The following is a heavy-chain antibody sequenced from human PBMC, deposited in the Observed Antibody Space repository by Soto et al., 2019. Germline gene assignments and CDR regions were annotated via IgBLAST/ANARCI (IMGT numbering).Heavy chain of an antibody. Sequence: PGGSLRLSCGASGFTFSSYGMHSVRQAPGKGLEWVAVISYDGSNKYYADSVKGRFTISRDNSKNTLYLQMNSLRAEDTAVYYCAKDRYCSGGSCYYYYGMDVWGQGTTVTVSS. D-gene: IGHD2-15*01. CDR2: ISYDGSNK. V-gene: IGHV3-30*18. J-gene: IGHJ6*02. CDR1: GFTFSSYG. CDR3: AKDRYCSGGSCYYYYGMDV.